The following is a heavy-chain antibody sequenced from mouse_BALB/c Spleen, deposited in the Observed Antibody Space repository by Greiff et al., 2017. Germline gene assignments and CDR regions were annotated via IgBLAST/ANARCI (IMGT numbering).Heavy chain of an antibody. J-gene: IGHJ2*01. CDR1: GYTFTSYT. D-gene: IGHD2-3*01. CDR3: ARNPYDGFDY. Sequence: QVQLKQSGAELARPGASVKMSCKASGYTFTSYTMHWVKQRPGQGLEWIGYINPSSGYTNYNQKFKDKATLTADKSSSTAYMQLSSLTSEDSAVYYCARNPYDGFDYWGQGTTRTVSS. CDR2: INPSSGYT. V-gene: IGHV1-4*01.